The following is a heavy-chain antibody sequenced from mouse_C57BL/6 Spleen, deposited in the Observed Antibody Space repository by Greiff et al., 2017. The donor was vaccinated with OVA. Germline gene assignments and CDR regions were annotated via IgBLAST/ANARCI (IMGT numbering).Heavy chain of an antibody. CDR3: ARDSNYVRFAY. D-gene: IGHD2-5*01. CDR1: GYTFTSYW. CDR2: IDPSDSYT. J-gene: IGHJ3*01. Sequence: LQQPGAELVRPGTSVKLSCKASGYTFTSYWMHWVKQRPGQGLEWIGVIDPSDSYTNYNQKFKGKATLTVDTSSSTAYMQLSSLTSEDSAVYYCARDSNYVRFAYWGQGTLVTVSA. V-gene: IGHV1-59*01.